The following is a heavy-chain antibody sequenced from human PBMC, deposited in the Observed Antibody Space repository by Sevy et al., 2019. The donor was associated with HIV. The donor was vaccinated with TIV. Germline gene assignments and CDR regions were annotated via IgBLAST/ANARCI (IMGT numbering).Heavy chain of an antibody. CDR3: GRGRDYYDSSGYYDQ. V-gene: IGHV3-21*01. CDR1: GFTFSSYS. CDR2: INSISNYI. J-gene: IGHJ5*02. D-gene: IGHD3-22*01. Sequence: GGSLRLSCAASGFTFSSYSMHWVRQAPGKGLEWVSSINSISNYIYYAYSLKGRFTISRDNAKNSLYQQMNSLRDEETAVYYCGRGRDYYDSSGYYDQWGQGTLVTVSS.